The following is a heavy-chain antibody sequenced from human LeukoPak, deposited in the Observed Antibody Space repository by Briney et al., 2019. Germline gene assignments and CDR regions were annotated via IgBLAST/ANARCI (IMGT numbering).Heavy chain of an antibody. V-gene: IGHV4-61*02. CDR2: IYTRGST. Sequence: SETLSLTCTVSGGSISSGSYYWSWIRQPAGKGLEWIVRIYTRGSTHYNPSLKSRVTISVDTPKNQFSLMLSSVTAADTAVYYCARFHYDFWSGYYTCPDFDYWGQGTLVTVSS. D-gene: IGHD3-3*01. CDR1: GGSISSGSYY. CDR3: ARFHYDFWSGYYTCPDFDY. J-gene: IGHJ4*02.